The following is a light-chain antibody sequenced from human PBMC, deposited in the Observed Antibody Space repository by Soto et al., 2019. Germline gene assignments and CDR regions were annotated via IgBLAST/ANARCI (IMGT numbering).Light chain of an antibody. V-gene: IGLV1-40*01. Sequence: QAVVTQSPSVSGAPGQRVTISCTGSSANLGAGYDVHWYQQLPGTAPKLRIYGNSKRPSGVPDRFSGSKSGTSASLAITGLKAEYEADYYCQSYDSSLSGVVFGGGTKVTVL. CDR1: SANLGAGYD. CDR3: QSYDSSLSGVV. J-gene: IGLJ2*01. CDR2: GNS.